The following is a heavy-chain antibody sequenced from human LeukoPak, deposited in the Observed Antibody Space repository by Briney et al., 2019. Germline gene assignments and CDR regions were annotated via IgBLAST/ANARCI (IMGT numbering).Heavy chain of an antibody. J-gene: IGHJ4*02. V-gene: IGHV4-59*08. CDR2: IYYSGST. CDR1: GGSISTFY. D-gene: IGHD1-26*01. CDR3: ARGAAGGTFPFGY. Sequence: SETLSLTCTVSGGSISTFYWSWIRQPPGKGPEWIGYIYYSGSTNYNPSLKSRGAISVDTSKNQFSLKLSSVTAADTAVYYCARGAAGGTFPFGYWGQGTLVTVSS.